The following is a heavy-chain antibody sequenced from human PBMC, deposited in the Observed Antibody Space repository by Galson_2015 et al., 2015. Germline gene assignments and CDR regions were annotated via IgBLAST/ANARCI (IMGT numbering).Heavy chain of an antibody. V-gene: IGHV3-30-3*01. J-gene: IGHJ6*02. CDR2: ISYTGSNK. CDR1: GFTFSSYA. D-gene: IGHD4-17*01. Sequence: SLRLSCAASGFTFSSYAMHWVRQAPGKGLEWVAVISYTGSNKYYADSVKGRFTISRDNSKNTLYLQMNSLRAEDTAGYYCARVPTPSTYGYYYYYGMDVWGQGTTVTVSS. CDR3: ARVPTPSTYGYYYYYGMDV.